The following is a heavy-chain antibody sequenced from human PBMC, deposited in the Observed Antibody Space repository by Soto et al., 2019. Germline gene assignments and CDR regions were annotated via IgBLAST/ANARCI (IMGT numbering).Heavy chain of an antibody. J-gene: IGHJ6*02. CDR1: GFTFSSYS. V-gene: IGHV3-48*02. CDR3: ASDRAGATLLYYYGMDV. D-gene: IGHD1-26*01. CDR2: ISSSSSTI. Sequence: PGGSLRLSCAASGFTFSSYSMNWVRQAPGKGLEWVSYISSSSSTIYYADSVKGRFTISRDNAKNSLYLQMNSLRDEDSAVYYYASDRAGATLLYYYGMDVWGQGTTVTVSS.